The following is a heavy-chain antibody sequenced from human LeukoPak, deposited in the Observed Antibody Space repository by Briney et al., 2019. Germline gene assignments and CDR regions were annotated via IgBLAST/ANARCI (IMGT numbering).Heavy chain of an antibody. CDR1: GLTFSSYG. D-gene: IGHD1-26*01. CDR2: ISYDGSNK. CDR3: AKESIVGLKGAFDI. V-gene: IGHV3-30*18. J-gene: IGHJ3*02. Sequence: PGRSLRLSCAASGLTFSSYGMHWARQAPGKGLEWVAVISYDGSNKYYADSVKGRFTISRDNSKNTLYLQMNSLRAEDTAVYYCAKESIVGLKGAFDIWGQGTMVTVSS.